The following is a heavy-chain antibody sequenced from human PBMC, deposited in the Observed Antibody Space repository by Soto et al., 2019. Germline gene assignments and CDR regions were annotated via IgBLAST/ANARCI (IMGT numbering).Heavy chain of an antibody. D-gene: IGHD3-22*01. CDR3: ARDSSGRQYYGMAV. J-gene: IGHJ6*02. CDR1: GLIFSDYS. V-gene: IGHV3-48*02. Sequence: XESMRLAGTPSGLIFSDYSMNWVRQAPGKGLEWISYITTTSSTMYYADSVKGRFTISRDNAKNSLYLQMNSLRDEDTAVYYCARDSSGRQYYGMAVWGQGTTVTVSS. CDR2: ITTTSSTM.